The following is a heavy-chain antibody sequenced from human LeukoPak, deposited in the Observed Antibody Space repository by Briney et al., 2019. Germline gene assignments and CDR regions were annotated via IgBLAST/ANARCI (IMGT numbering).Heavy chain of an antibody. CDR3: ARSIQYREGGFDP. Sequence: SETLSLTCTVSGYSISSGYYWGWIRQPPGKGLEWIGSIYHSGSTYYNPSLKSRVTISVDTSKNQFSLKLSSVTAADTAVYYCARSIQYREGGFDPWARECWSPSPQ. CDR2: IYHSGST. J-gene: IGHJ5*02. CDR1: GYSISSGYY. D-gene: IGHD2-2*01. V-gene: IGHV4-38-2*02.